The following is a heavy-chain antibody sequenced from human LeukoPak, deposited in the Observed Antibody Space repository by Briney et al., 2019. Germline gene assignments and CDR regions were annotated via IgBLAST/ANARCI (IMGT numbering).Heavy chain of an antibody. J-gene: IGHJ4*02. CDR2: ISGSGGST. CDR1: GFTFSSYA. CDR3: ARDVKGGNFDY. Sequence: GGSLRLSCAASGFTFSSYAMSWVRQAPGKGLEWVSAISGSGGSTYYADSVKGRFTISRDNAKNSLYLQMNSLRVEDTAVYYCARDVKGGNFDYWGQGTLVTVSS. V-gene: IGHV3-23*01. D-gene: IGHD3-16*01.